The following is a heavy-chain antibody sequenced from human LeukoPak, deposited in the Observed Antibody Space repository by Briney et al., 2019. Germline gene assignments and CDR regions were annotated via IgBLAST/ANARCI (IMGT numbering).Heavy chain of an antibody. V-gene: IGHV3-30*02. CDR3: AKGRDGGNFFFDY. J-gene: IGHJ4*02. CDR1: GFTYSTYG. D-gene: IGHD4-23*01. CDR2: IRRDGRDE. Sequence: GGSLRLSCAASGFTYSTYGMHWVRQAPGKGLEWVAFIRRDGRDEDYAASVKGRFTVSRDNSKNTLYLQMNGLRPEDTAVYHCAKGRDGGNFFFDYWGQGTLATVSS.